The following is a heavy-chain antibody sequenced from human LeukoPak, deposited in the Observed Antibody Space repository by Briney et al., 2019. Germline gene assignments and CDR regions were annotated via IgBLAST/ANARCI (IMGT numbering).Heavy chain of an antibody. V-gene: IGHV4-59*01. CDR3: ARGRGSGYPDFDY. J-gene: IGHJ4*02. D-gene: IGHD5-12*01. Sequence: SETLSLTCTVSGGSISSYYWSWIRQPPGKGLEWIGYIYYSGSTNYNPSLKSRVTISVDTSKNQFSLKLSSVTAADTDVYYCARGRGSGYPDFDYWGQGTLVTVSS. CDR2: IYYSGST. CDR1: GGSISSYY.